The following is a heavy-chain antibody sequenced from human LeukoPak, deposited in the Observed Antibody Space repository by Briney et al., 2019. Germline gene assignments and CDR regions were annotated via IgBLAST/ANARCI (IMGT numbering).Heavy chain of an antibody. CDR3: ASARVEGEVGAFDY. CDR1: GYTFTSYD. J-gene: IGHJ4*02. CDR2: MNPNSGNT. Sequence: ASVTVSCKASGYTFTSYDINWVRQATGQGLEWMGWMNPNSGNTGYAQKFQGRVTMTRNTSISTAYMELSSLRSEDTAVYYCASARVEGEVGAFDYWGQGTLVTVSS. V-gene: IGHV1-8*01. D-gene: IGHD1-26*01.